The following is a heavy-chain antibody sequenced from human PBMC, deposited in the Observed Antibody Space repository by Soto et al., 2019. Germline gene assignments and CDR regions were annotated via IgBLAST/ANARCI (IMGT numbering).Heavy chain of an antibody. V-gene: IGHV1-18*01. Sequence: ASVKVSCKASGYTFTSYGISWVRQAPGQGLEWMGWISAYNGNTNYAQKLQGRVAMTTDTSTSTAYMELRSLRSDDTAVYYCARDLGPPRVSSGWFFDYWGQGTLVTVSS. J-gene: IGHJ4*02. CDR1: GYTFTSYG. CDR2: ISAYNGNT. D-gene: IGHD6-19*01. CDR3: ARDLGPPRVSSGWFFDY.